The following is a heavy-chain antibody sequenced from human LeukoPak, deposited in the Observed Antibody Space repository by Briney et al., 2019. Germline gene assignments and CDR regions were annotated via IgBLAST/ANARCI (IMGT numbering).Heavy chain of an antibody. D-gene: IGHD4-17*01. CDR1: GFTFSSYG. CDR2: ISYDGTNK. J-gene: IGHJ3*02. V-gene: IGHV3-30*03. CDR3: ARHLTVTNAFDI. Sequence: GGSLRLSCAASGFTFSSYGMHWVRQAPGKGLEWVAVISYDGTNKYCADSVKGRFTISRDNSKNTLYLQMNSLRAEDTAVYYCARHLTVTNAFDIWGQGTMVTVSS.